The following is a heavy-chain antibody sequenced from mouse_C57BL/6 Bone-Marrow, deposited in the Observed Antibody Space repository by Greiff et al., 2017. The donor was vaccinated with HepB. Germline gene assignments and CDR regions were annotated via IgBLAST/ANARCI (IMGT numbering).Heavy chain of an antibody. CDR2: ISSGSSTI. CDR1: GFTFSDYG. Sequence: VQLKESGGGLVKPGGSLKLSCAASGFTFSDYGMHWVRQAPEKGLEWVAYISSGSSTINYADTVKGRFTISRDNAKNTLFLQMTSLSSEDTAMYYCARDGLDYYGSVMDYWGQGTSVTVSS. V-gene: IGHV5-17*01. D-gene: IGHD1-1*01. J-gene: IGHJ4*01. CDR3: ARDGLDYYGSVMDY.